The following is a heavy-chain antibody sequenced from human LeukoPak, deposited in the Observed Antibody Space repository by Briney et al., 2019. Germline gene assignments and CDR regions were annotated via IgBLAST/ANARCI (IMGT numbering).Heavy chain of an antibody. CDR1: GYTFTSYG. Sequence: ASVKVSCKASGYTFTSYGISWVRQAPGQGLEWMGWISAYNGNTNYAQKLHGRVTMTTDTSTSTAYMELRSLRYDGTAVYYCARGSAYVEMALRGAFDIWGQGTMVTVSS. CDR3: ARGSAYVEMALRGAFDI. CDR2: ISAYNGNT. V-gene: IGHV1-18*01. D-gene: IGHD5-24*01. J-gene: IGHJ3*02.